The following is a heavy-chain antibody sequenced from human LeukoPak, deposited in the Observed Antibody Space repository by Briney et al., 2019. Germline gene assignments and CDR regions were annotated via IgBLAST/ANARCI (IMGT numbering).Heavy chain of an antibody. D-gene: IGHD3-22*01. Sequence: SETLSLTCTVSGGSISSYYWSWIRQPPGKGLEWIGYIYYSGSTNYNPSLKSRVTISVDTSKNQFSLKLSSVTAADTAVYYCARVTGERITMIVVVTNLYAFDIWGQGTMVTVSS. CDR2: IYYSGST. CDR1: GGSISSYY. J-gene: IGHJ3*02. CDR3: ARVTGERITMIVVVTNLYAFDI. V-gene: IGHV4-59*12.